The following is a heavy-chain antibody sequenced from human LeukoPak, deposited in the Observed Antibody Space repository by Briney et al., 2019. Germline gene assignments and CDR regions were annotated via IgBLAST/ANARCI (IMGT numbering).Heavy chain of an antibody. Sequence: PSGPPSPPSAVYGGSFSGYYWSGIRPPPGKGGEGIGGNKHSGSTNYNPSLKSRVTISVDTSKNQFSLKLSSVTAADTAVYYCARGRMGVLLWFGSGNYMDVWGKGTTVTVSS. D-gene: IGHD3-10*01. CDR1: GGSFSGYY. V-gene: IGHV4-34*01. CDR3: ARGRMGVLLWFGSGNYMDV. J-gene: IGHJ6*03. CDR2: NKHSGST.